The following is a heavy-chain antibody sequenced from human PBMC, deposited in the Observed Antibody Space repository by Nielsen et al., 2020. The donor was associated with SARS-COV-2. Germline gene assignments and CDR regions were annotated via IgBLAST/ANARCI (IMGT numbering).Heavy chain of an antibody. CDR2: ISVYDGNT. D-gene: IGHD6-19*01. Sequence: ASVKVSCKAFGYTSTNYGISWVRQAPGQGLEWMGWISVYDGNTNYAQKFQGRVTMTTDTSTSTVYMELRSLRSDDTAVYYCAAVQWLVQPFDYWGQGTLVTVSS. V-gene: IGHV1-18*01. CDR1: GYTSTNYG. J-gene: IGHJ4*02. CDR3: AAVQWLVQPFDY.